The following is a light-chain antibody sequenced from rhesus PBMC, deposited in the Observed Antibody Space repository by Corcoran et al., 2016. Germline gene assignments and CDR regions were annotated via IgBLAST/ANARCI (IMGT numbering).Light chain of an antibody. Sequence: DIQMTQSPSSFSASVGDRVTITCRASQTISSYLAWYQQKPGKVPKLLIYAASTLQSGVPSRFSGRGSGTDFTITISSLQPEEFATYYCQQHNSHPPTFGQGTKVEIK. CDR3: QQHNSHPPT. V-gene: IGKV1-44*03. CDR1: QTISSY. CDR2: AAS. J-gene: IGKJ1*01.